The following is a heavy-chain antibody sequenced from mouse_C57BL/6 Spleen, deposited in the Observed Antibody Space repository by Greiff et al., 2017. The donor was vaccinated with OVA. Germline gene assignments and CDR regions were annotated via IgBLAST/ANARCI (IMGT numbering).Heavy chain of an antibody. CDR1: GYSITSGYD. CDR2: ISYSGST. D-gene: IGHD4-1*01. V-gene: IGHV3-1*01. CDR3: AREGLGPFAY. Sequence: EVHLVESGPGMVKPSQSLSLTCTVTGYSITSGYDWHWIRHLPGNKLEWMGYISYSGSTNYNPSLKSRISITHDTYKNHFFLKLNSVTTEDTATDYCAREGLGPFAYWGQGTLVTVSA. J-gene: IGHJ3*01.